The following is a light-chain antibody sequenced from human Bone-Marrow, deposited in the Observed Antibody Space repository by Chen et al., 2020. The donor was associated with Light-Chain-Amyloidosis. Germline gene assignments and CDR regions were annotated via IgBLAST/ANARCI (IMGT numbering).Light chain of an antibody. CDR3: QSADSSGTYDVI. V-gene: IGLV3-25*03. CDR1: DLPTKY. J-gene: IGLJ2*01. CDR2: RDT. Sequence: SYELTQPPSVSVSPGKTARITCSGDDLPTKYAYWYKKKPGQAPVMVIRRDTERPSGISERFSGSSSGTTATLTISGVQAEDEADYHCQSADSSGTYDVIFGGGTKLTVL.